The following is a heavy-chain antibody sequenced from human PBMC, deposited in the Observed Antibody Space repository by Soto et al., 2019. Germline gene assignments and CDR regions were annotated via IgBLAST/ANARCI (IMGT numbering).Heavy chain of an antibody. Sequence: QVQLVESGGGVVQPGRSLRLSCAASGFTFSSYAMHWVRQAPGKGLEWVAVISYDGSNKYYADSVKGRFTISRDNSKNTLYLQMNSLRAEDTAVYYCDSGSYPFDYWGQGTLVTVSS. CDR1: GFTFSSYA. CDR3: DSGSYPFDY. V-gene: IGHV3-30-3*01. CDR2: ISYDGSNK. D-gene: IGHD1-26*01. J-gene: IGHJ4*02.